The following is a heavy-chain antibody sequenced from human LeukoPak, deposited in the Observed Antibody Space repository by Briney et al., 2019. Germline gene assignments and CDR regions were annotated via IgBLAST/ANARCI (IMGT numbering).Heavy chain of an antibody. J-gene: IGHJ4*02. CDR2: INAGNGNT. CDR3: ARDSTYGDYD. V-gene: IGHV1-3*01. Sequence: ASVKVSCKTSGYTFTSYGISWVRQAPGQGLEWMGWINAGNGNTKYSQKFQGRVTITRDTSASTAYMELSSLRSEDTAVYYCARDSTYGDYDWGQGTLVTVSS. CDR1: GYTFTSYG. D-gene: IGHD4-17*01.